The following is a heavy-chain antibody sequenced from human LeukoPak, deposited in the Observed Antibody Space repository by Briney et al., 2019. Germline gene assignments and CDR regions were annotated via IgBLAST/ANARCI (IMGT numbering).Heavy chain of an antibody. D-gene: IGHD3-10*01. V-gene: IGHV3-30*04. CDR1: GFTFSSYA. J-gene: IGHJ4*02. CDR2: ISYDGSNK. CDR3: ARDGGITKRRLLGYFDY. Sequence: GGSLRLSCAASGFTFSSYAMHWVRQAPGKGLEWVAVISYDGSNKYYADSVKGRFTISRDNSKNTLYLQMNSLRAEDTAVYYCARDGGITKRRLLGYFDYWGQGTLVTVSS.